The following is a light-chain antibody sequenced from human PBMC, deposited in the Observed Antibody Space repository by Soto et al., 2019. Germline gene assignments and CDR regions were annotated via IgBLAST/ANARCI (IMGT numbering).Light chain of an antibody. CDR2: EGS. J-gene: IGLJ1*01. V-gene: IGLV2-23*01. CDR3: CSFAGTIPYV. CDR1: SSNVGSYNL. Sequence: QSALTQPASVSGSPGQSITISCTGTSSNVGSYNLVSWYQQHPGKAPKLIIYEGSKRPSGISNRFSGSNSGTTASLTISGLQAEDDADYYCCSFAGTIPYVFGTGTKLTVL.